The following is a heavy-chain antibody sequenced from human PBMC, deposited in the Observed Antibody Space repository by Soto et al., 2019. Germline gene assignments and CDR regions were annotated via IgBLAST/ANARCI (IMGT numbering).Heavy chain of an antibody. J-gene: IGHJ4*02. CDR1: GATFSSYA. CDR3: VRVVAIPGYPDN. V-gene: IGHV1-69*14. Sequence: QVQLVQSGAEVRQPASSVKVSCKTSGATFSSYAITWVRQAPGQGLEWMGGIVPTVDTSTYAQKFQGRVTITDNKFTKTVYMELSSLRSDDTAVYYCVRVVAIPGYPDNWGQGTLVTVSS. CDR2: IVPTVDTS. D-gene: IGHD5-12*01.